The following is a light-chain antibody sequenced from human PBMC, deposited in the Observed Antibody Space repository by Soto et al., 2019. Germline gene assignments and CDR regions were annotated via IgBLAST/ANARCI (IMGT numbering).Light chain of an antibody. J-gene: IGLJ1*01. V-gene: IGLV8-61*01. CDR3: ALFMGNGISV. Sequence: QAVVTQESSFLVSPGGTVTLTCGLISGSVSTANNPNWYQQTPGQAPRTLIYSTITRSSGVPDRFSGSILGNKAALTITGAQADDESDYYCALFMGNGISVFGTGTKVTVL. CDR1: SGSVSTANN. CDR2: STI.